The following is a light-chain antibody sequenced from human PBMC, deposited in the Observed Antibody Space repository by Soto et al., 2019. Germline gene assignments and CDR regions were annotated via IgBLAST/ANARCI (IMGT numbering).Light chain of an antibody. J-gene: IGKJ1*01. V-gene: IGKV3-15*01. CDR3: QQYNNWWT. CDR2: GAS. Sequence: EVVMTQSPATLSMSPGERATLSCRARQSVSSSLAWYQQKPGQAPRLLIYGASTRATGIPDRFSGSGSETEFTLTIRRLQAEDFAIYYCQQYNNWWTFGQGTKVEIK. CDR1: QSVSSS.